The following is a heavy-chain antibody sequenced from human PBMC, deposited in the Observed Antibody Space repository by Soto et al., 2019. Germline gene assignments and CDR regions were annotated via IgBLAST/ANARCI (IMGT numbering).Heavy chain of an antibody. V-gene: IGHV4-59*08. CDR2: IYYSGST. D-gene: IGHD1-26*01. J-gene: IGHJ4*01. CDR3: ASNLNKGSSGSYFDY. CDR1: GGSISSYY. Sequence: SETLSLTCTVSGGSISSYYWSWIRQPPGKGLEWIGYIYYSGSTNYNPSLKSRVTISVDTSKNQFSLKLSSVTAADKAVYYCASNLNKGSSGSYFDYCGHGDLVTVS.